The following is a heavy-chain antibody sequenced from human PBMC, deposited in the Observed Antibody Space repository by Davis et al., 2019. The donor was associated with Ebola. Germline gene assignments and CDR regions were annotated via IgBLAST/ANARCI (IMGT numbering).Heavy chain of an antibody. CDR2: ISSSSSSI. CDR1: GFTFSTYS. D-gene: IGHD2-15*01. V-gene: IGHV3-21*04. CDR3: AKTRSIVVVVPYDY. J-gene: IGHJ4*02. Sequence: GESLKISCAASGFTFSTYSMNWVRQAPGKGLEWVSSISSSSSSIYYADSVKGRFTISRDNSKNTLYLQMNSLRAEDTAVYYCAKTRSIVVVVPYDYWGQGTLVTVSS.